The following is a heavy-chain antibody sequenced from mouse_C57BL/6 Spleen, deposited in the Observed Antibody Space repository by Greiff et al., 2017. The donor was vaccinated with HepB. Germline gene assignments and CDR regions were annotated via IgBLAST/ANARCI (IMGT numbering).Heavy chain of an antibody. CDR2: IYPGDGDT. CDR1: GYAFSSSW. V-gene: IGHV1-82*01. J-gene: IGHJ2*01. D-gene: IGHD1-1*01. Sequence: QVQLQQSGPELVKPGASVKISCKASGYAFSSSWMNWVKQRPGKGLEWIGRIYPGDGDTKYNGKFKGTATLTADKSSSTAYMQLSSLTSEDSSVYFCAKDYGVDYWGQGTTLTVSS. CDR3: AKDYGVDY.